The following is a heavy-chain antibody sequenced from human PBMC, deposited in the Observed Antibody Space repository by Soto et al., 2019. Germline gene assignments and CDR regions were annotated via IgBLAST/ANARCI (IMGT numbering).Heavy chain of an antibody. Sequence: VQLVESGGGLVKPGGSLRLSCAASGFNVPGYSMNWVRQAPGKGLEWVASISSGSHFIYYADSVRGRFTISRDNARDSLLLQMNSLRAGDTGVYFCARDQSQGQMLLPYFDYWGQGTLVTVSS. CDR3: ARDQSQGQMLLPYFDY. J-gene: IGHJ4*02. V-gene: IGHV3-21*04. D-gene: IGHD3-10*02. CDR1: GFNVPGYS. CDR2: ISSGSHFI.